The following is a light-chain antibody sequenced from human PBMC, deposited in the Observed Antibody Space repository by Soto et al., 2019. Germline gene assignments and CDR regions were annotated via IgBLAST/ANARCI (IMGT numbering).Light chain of an antibody. Sequence: IEMTQSPSSVSASVGDRVTITCRASQDIRSRLAWYQHKPGKAPNLLIYSATTLQSGVPYRFSGSGSGTYFTLTISSLQPEDFATYYCQQANILPPVFGGGTKVYIK. CDR3: QQANILPPV. CDR1: QDIRSR. J-gene: IGKJ4*01. V-gene: IGKV1-12*01. CDR2: SAT.